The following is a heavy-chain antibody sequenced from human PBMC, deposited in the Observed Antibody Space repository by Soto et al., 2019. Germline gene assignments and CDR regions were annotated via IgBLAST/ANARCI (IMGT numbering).Heavy chain of an antibody. CDR2: IFVGSGNT. Sequence: SVKVSCKASGFTFTSSAVQWVRQARGQRLEWIGWIFVGSGNTNYAQKFQERVTITRDMSTSTAYMELSSLRSEDTAVYYCAADYGGYARDLIFDYWGQGTLVTVSS. CDR1: GFTFTSSA. D-gene: IGHD2-2*01. J-gene: IGHJ4*02. CDR3: AADYGGYARDLIFDY. V-gene: IGHV1-58*01.